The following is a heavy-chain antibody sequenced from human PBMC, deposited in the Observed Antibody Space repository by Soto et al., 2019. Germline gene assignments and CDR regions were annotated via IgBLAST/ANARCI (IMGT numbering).Heavy chain of an antibody. CDR1: A. CDR3: VKSRGGNTCALFD. D-gene: IGHD1-7*01. Sequence: ASRRVIQTPGKGLEYVSGVRGNGDPPFYADSVKGRFTISRDNSKNTLYLQMSGLSADDTAVYYWVKSRGGNTCALFDWGHGALVTV. V-gene: IGHV3-64D*06. CDR2: VRGNGDPP. J-gene: IGHJ4*01.